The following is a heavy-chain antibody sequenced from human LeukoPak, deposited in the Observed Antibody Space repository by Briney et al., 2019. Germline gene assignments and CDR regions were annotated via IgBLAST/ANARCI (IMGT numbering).Heavy chain of an antibody. J-gene: IGHJ4*02. CDR3: ARDPTTVTTIADY. Sequence: GGSLRLSCAASGFTFSSYWMHWVRQAPGKGLVWVSRINSDGSSTRHADSVKGRFTISRDNAKNTLYLQMNSLRAEDTAVYYCARDPTTVTTIADYWGQGTLVTVSS. CDR2: INSDGSST. V-gene: IGHV3-74*01. CDR1: GFTFSSYW. D-gene: IGHD4-17*01.